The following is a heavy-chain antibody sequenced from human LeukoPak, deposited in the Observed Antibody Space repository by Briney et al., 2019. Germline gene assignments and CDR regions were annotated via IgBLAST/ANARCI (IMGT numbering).Heavy chain of an antibody. D-gene: IGHD1-26*01. V-gene: IGHV3-23*01. CDR2: ISGSGGST. CDR3: ARTNPGYSGSYSAYAFDI. CDR1: GFTFSSYG. J-gene: IGHJ3*02. Sequence: GGSLRLSCAASGFTFSSYGMSWVRQAPGKGLEWVSAISGSGGSTYYADSVKGRFTISRDNSKNTLYLQMNSLRAEDTAVYYCARTNPGYSGSYSAYAFDIWGQGTMVTVSS.